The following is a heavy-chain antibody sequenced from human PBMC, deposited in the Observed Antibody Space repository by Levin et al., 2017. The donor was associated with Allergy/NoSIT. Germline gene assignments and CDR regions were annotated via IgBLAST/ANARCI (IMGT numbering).Heavy chain of an antibody. CDR1: GYTSTSYD. CDR2: ISSNSGVT. V-gene: IGHV1-18*01. Sequence: GGSLRLSCTASGYTSTSYDISWVRQVPGQGPEWLGWISSNSGVTNYARNFLGRLTISADTSTTTAYIELTGLTSDDTAGYYCARDQSHYGRFDSWGQGTLVTVSS. D-gene: IGHD3-10*01. J-gene: IGHJ4*02. CDR3: ARDQSHYGRFDS.